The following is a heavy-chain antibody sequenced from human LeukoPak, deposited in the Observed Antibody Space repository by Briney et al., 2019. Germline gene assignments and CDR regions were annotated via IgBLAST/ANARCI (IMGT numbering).Heavy chain of an antibody. Sequence: SETLSLTCTVSGGSISSYYWSWIRQPPGKGLEWIGYIYYSGSTNYNPSLKSRVTISVDTSKNQFSLKLSSVTAADTAVYYCARHYYDILTGYGMDVWGQGTTVTVSS. CDR2: IYYSGST. CDR1: GGSISSYY. J-gene: IGHJ6*02. V-gene: IGHV4-59*08. D-gene: IGHD3-9*01. CDR3: ARHYYDILTGYGMDV.